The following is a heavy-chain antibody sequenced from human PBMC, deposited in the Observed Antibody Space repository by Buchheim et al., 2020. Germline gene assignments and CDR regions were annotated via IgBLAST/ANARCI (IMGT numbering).Heavy chain of an antibody. J-gene: IGHJ6*02. CDR2: ITNDGSEK. Sequence: QVQLVESGGGVVQPGRSLRLSCAASGFTFNNYAMHWVCQAPGKGLKWVALITNDGSEKYYADSAKGRFTISRDNSKNTLFLQMDSLRVEYTAVYYCAKDIDHYYDTNGPESYGMDVWGQGTT. V-gene: IGHV3-30*18. CDR3: AKDIDHYYDTNGPESYGMDV. CDR1: GFTFNNYA. D-gene: IGHD3-22*01.